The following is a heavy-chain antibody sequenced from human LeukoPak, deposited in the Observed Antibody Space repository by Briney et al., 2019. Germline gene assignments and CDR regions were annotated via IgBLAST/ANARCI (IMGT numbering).Heavy chain of an antibody. D-gene: IGHD3-10*01. J-gene: IGHJ4*02. CDR1: GYTFTSYG. V-gene: IGHV1-18*01. Sequence: ASVKVSCKASGYTFTSYGISWVRQAPGQGLEWMGWISAYNGNTNYAQKLQGRVTMTTDTSTSTAYMELRSLRSDDTAVYYCARTYPQYYYGSGRSLGAFDYWGRGTLVTVSS. CDR3: ARTYPQYYYGSGRSLGAFDY. CDR2: ISAYNGNT.